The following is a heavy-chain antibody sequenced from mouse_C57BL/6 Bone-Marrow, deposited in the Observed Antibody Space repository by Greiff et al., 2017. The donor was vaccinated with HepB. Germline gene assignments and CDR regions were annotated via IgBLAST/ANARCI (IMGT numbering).Heavy chain of an antibody. V-gene: IGHV1-82*01. CDR1: GYAFSSSW. Sequence: QVQLKESGPELVKPGASVKISCKASGYAFSSSWMNWVKQRPGKGLEWIGRIYPGDGDTNYNGKFKGKATLTADKSSSTAYMQLSSLTSEDSAVYFCARGGFSMDYWSQGTSVTVSS. CDR2: IYPGDGDT. D-gene: IGHD3-2*02. CDR3: ARGGFSMDY. J-gene: IGHJ4*01.